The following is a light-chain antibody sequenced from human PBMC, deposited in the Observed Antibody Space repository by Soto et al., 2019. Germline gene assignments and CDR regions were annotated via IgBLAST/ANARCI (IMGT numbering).Light chain of an antibody. CDR1: SSDVGGDNY. V-gene: IGLV2-8*01. CDR3: TSFAGNNNFV. CDR2: EVA. Sequence: QAVLTQPASVSGSPGQSITISCTGTSSDVGGDNYVSWYQQHPGKAPKLIIYEVAKRPSGVPDRFSGSKSGNTASLTVSGLQAEDEGDYYCTSFAGNNNFVFGGGTKLTVL. J-gene: IGLJ2*01.